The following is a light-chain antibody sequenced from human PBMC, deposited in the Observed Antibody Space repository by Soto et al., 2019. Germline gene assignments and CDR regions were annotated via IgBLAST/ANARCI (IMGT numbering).Light chain of an antibody. CDR3: SSYSRSSTLV. Sequence: QSALTQPASVSGSPGQSITISCTGTSNDVGGYNYVSWYQHHPDKAPKLVIYDVTDRPSGVSNRFSGSKSGSTASLTISGLQAEDEADYYCSSYSRSSTLVFGTGTKLTVL. J-gene: IGLJ1*01. CDR2: DVT. V-gene: IGLV2-14*03. CDR1: SNDVGGYNY.